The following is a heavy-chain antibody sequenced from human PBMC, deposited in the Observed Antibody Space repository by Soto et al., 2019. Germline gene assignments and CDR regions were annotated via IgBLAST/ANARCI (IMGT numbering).Heavy chain of an antibody. CDR2: INHSGST. D-gene: IGHD3-3*01. J-gene: IGHJ2*01. CDR3: ARGPLKNTYYDFWTREKGWYFDL. Sequence: QVQLQQWGAGLLKPSETLSLTCAVYGGSFSGYYWSWIRQPPGKGLEWIGEINHSGSTNYNPSLKSRVTISVDTSKNQFSLKLSSVTAADTAVYYCARGPLKNTYYDFWTREKGWYFDLWGRGTLVTVSS. V-gene: IGHV4-34*01. CDR1: GGSFSGYY.